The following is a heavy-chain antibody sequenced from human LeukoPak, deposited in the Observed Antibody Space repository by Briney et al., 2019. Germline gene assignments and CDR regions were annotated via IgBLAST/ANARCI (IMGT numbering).Heavy chain of an antibody. CDR3: ARDIYYYDSSGVDY. CDR2: INPNSGGT. J-gene: IGHJ4*02. V-gene: IGHV1-2*02. D-gene: IGHD3-22*01. CDR1: GYTFTGYY. Sequence: ASVKVSCKASGYTFTGYYMHWVRQAPGQGLEWMGWINPNSGGTNYAQKFQGRVTMTRDTSISTAYMELSRLRSDDTAVYHCARDIYYYDSSGVDYWGQGTLVTVSS.